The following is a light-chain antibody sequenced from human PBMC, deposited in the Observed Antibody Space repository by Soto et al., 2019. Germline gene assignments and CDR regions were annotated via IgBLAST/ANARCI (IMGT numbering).Light chain of an antibody. J-gene: IGKJ4*01. CDR1: QDITNY. Sequence: DIQMTQSPSSLSASVGDRVTITCQASQDITNYLNWYQQKSGKAPKLLIYDASDLETGVPSRFSGSGSGTDFTFTINSLQPEDIATYYCQQYDNSPLTFCGGTKVEIK. CDR3: QQYDNSPLT. V-gene: IGKV1-33*01. CDR2: DAS.